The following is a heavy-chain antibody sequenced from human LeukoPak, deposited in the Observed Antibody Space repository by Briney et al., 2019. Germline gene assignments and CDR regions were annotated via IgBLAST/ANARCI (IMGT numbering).Heavy chain of an antibody. D-gene: IGHD2-2*01. CDR3: ARADCSSSTCYLRRSWFDP. CDR1: GFPHRNYD. CDR2: MSTRSRYI. Sequence: TGGSLRLSCAACGFPHRNYDMNWVRQPPGKGLEGVSSMSTRSRYIFYKDSVRGRFSISRDDAKNSLYLEMNSLRAEDTAVYYCARADCSSSTCYLRRSWFDPWGQGTLVTVSS. J-gene: IGHJ5*02. V-gene: IGHV3-21*01.